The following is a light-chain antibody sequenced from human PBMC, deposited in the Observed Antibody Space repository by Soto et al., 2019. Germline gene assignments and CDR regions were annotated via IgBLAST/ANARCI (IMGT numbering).Light chain of an antibody. CDR1: QTIYSN. CDR3: QQYQNLWT. J-gene: IGKJ1*01. Sequence: EMVLTQSPGTLSLYPGERATLSCRASQTIYSNVAWYQQRPGQPPRLLIYRASSRATGIPARFSGSGTGTEFTLTINSLQSEDFAVYYCQQYQNLWTFGQGTKVDI. CDR2: RAS. V-gene: IGKV3-15*01.